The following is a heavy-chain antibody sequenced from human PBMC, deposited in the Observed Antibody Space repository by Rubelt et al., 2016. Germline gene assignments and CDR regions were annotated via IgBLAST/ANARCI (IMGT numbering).Heavy chain of an antibody. Sequence: QVQLQQWGAGLLMPSETLSLTCAVYGGSFSGYYWSWIRQPPGKGLEWIGSIYHSGSTYYNPSLKGRVTISVDTSKNQFSLRLNLVTAADTAMYYCASQSLSRYYYFDYWGQGTLVTVSS. CDR1: GGSFSGYY. D-gene: IGHD1-1*01. V-gene: IGHV4-34*01. CDR3: ASQSLSRYYYFDY. J-gene: IGHJ4*02. CDR2: IYHSGST.